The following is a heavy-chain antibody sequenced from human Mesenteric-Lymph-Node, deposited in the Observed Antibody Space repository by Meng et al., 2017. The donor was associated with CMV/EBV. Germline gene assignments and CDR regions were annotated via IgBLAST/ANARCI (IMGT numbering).Heavy chain of an antibody. CDR1: GFTFSSYS. D-gene: IGHD4/OR15-4a*01. V-gene: IGHV3-21*01. CDR3: ARVPRLWPTTYFDY. Sequence: GESLKISCAASGFTFSSYSMNWVRQAPGKGLEWVSSISSSSSYIYYADSVKGRFTISRDNAKNSLYLQMNSLRAEDTAVYYCARVPRLWPTTYFDYWGQGTLVTVSS. J-gene: IGHJ4*02. CDR2: ISSSSSYI.